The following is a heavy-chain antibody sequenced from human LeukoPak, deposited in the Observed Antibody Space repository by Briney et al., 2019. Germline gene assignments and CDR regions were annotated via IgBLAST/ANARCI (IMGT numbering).Heavy chain of an antibody. CDR2: INPNSGGT. CDR3: ARDRYCSSTSCYTLPNMDV. V-gene: IGHV1-2*02. J-gene: IGHJ6*03. CDR1: GYTFTGYY. Sequence: ASVKVSCKAPGYTFTGYYMHWVRQAPGQGLEWMGWINPNSGGTNYAQKFQGRVTMTRDTSISTAYMELSRLRSDDTAVYYCARDRYCSSTSCYTLPNMDVWGKGTTVTVSS. D-gene: IGHD2-2*02.